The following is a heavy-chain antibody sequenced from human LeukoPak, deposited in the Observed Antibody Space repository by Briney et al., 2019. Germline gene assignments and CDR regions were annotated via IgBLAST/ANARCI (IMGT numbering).Heavy chain of an antibody. Sequence: GGSLRLSCAASAFSFSDYNMNWVRQAPGKGLEWVSLISDSAGSTYYADSVKGRCTISRDNLKNVLYLQMNSLKVEDTALYYCARGLFLSGYLDAFDIWGQGTVVTVSS. D-gene: IGHD3-22*01. V-gene: IGHV3-23*01. J-gene: IGHJ3*02. CDR1: AFSFSDYN. CDR3: ARGLFLSGYLDAFDI. CDR2: ISDSAGST.